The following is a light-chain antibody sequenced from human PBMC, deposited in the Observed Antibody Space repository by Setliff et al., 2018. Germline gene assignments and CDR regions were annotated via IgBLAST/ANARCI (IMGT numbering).Light chain of an antibody. V-gene: IGLV2-14*03. CDR3: ISYLYSQTLYV. CDR1: SSDVGGYDY. J-gene: IGLJ1*01. CDR2: DVI. Sequence: QSALTQPAAVSGSPGQSITISCAGTSSDVGGYDYISWYQLHPGKVPKLMIYDVINRPSGVSDRFSGSKSGNTASLTISGLQAEDEATYYCISYLYSQTLYVFGTGTKVTVL.